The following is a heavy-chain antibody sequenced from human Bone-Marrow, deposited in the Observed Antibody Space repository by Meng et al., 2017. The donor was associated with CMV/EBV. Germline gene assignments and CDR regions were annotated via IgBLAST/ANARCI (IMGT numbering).Heavy chain of an antibody. D-gene: IGHD3-3*01. CDR2: MNPNSDNT. V-gene: IGHV1-8*03. CDR3: ARMGYYDFWSGFYGMAV. CDR1: GYTFTSYD. Sequence: ASVKVSCKASGYTFTSYDINWVRQATGQGLEWMGWMNPNSDNTGYVQKFQGRVTITRNTSISTAYMEPSSQRSEDTAVYHCARMGYYDFWSGFYGMAVWVQGTTVTVSS. J-gene: IGHJ6*02.